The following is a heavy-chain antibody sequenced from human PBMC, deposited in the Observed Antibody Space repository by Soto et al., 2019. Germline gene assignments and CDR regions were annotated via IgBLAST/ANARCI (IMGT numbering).Heavy chain of an antibody. Sequence: EVQLVESGGGLVQPGGSLRLSCEASGLTFSKYWMSWVRQAPGKGLEWVANIKQDGSEKYYADSVKGRFTISRDNAKNSLYLQMNSLRAEDTAVYYCATSWDYWGQGTLVTVSS. CDR2: IKQDGSEK. CDR1: GLTFSKYW. V-gene: IGHV3-7*03. J-gene: IGHJ4*02. CDR3: ATSWDY.